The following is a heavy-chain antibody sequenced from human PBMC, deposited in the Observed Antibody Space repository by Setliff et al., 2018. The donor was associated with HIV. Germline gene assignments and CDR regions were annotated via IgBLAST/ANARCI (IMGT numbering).Heavy chain of an antibody. CDR2: ISYDGSNE. J-gene: IGHJ3*02. CDR1: GFTFITYT. Sequence: GGSLRLSCAASGFTFITYTTHWVRQAPGKGLEWVAVISYDGSNEYYADSVKGRFTISRDNSKNTLYLQMNSLRPEDTAVYYCARDRGYSYGYDAFDIWGQGTMVTVSS. D-gene: IGHD5-18*01. CDR3: ARDRGYSYGYDAFDI. V-gene: IGHV3-30*01.